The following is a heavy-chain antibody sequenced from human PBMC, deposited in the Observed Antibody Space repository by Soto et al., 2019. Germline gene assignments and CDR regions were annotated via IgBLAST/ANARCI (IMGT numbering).Heavy chain of an antibody. CDR2: IHSSGST. CDR3: ARDQGVAAAGITWFDP. D-gene: IGHD6-13*01. Sequence: RTLTVGGASIDSNHCSWPRPPAGKGLEWIGHIHSSGSTNYNPSLKSRATMSVDTSKNQFSLRLMSLTAADTAVYYCARDQGVAAAGITWFDPWGQGSLVTVSS. J-gene: IGHJ5*02. CDR1: GASIDSNH. V-gene: IGHV4-4*07.